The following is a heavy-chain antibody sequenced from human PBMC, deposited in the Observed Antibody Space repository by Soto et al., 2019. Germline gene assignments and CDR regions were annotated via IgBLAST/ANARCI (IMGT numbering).Heavy chain of an antibody. CDR3: AREGNGSGSYYYYGMDV. CDR1: GYTFTSYG. Sequence: ASVKVSCKASGYTFTSYGISWVRQAPGQGLEWMGWISAYNGNTNYAQKLQGRVTMTTDTSTSTAYMELRSLRSDDTAVYYCAREGNGSGSYYYYGMDVWGQGTTVTVSS. CDR2: ISAYNGNT. D-gene: IGHD3-10*01. J-gene: IGHJ6*02. V-gene: IGHV1-18*01.